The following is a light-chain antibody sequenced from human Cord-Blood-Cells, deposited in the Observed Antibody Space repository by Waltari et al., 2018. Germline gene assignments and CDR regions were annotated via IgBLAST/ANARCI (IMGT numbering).Light chain of an antibody. V-gene: IGLV2-11*01. CDR3: CSYAGSYTLV. Sequence: GTSSDVGGYHYVSWYQQHPGKAPKLMIYDVSKRPSGVPDRFSGSKSGNTASLTISGLQAEDEADDYCCSYAGSYTLVFGGGTKLTVL. CDR2: DVS. J-gene: IGLJ3*02. CDR1: SSDVGGYHY.